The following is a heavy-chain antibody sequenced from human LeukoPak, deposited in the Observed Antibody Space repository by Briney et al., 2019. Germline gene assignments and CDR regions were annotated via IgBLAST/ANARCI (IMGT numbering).Heavy chain of an antibody. CDR2: ISGFNGSA. D-gene: IGHD6-13*01. CDR3: ARDERSAAAGSAYYLDS. J-gene: IGHJ4*02. CDR1: GYSFTNWG. Sequence: ASVKVSCKASGYSFTNWGISWVRQAPGQGLEWMGWISGFNGSANFAPKLQDRVTLTTDASTSTAYMELRSLRSDDTAVYYCARDERSAAAGSAYYLDSWGQGTLVTVSS. V-gene: IGHV1-18*01.